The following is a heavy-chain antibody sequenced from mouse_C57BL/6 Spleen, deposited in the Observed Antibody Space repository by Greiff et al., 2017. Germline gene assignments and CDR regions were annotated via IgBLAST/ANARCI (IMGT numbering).Heavy chain of an antibody. CDR3: ARESVGKGYFDF. J-gene: IGHJ1*03. CDR1: GYTFTSYW. D-gene: IGHD4-1*01. Sequence: VQLQQPGAELVKPGASVTLSCKASGYTFTSYWMHWVRQRPGRGLEWIGRIDPNSGGTKYNEKFKSKATLTVDKPSSTAYMQLSSLTSEDSAVYYCARESVGKGYFDFWGTGTTVTVSS. V-gene: IGHV1-72*01. CDR2: IDPNSGGT.